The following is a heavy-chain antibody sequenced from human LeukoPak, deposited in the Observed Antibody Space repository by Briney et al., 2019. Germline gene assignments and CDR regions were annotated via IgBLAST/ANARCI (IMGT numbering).Heavy chain of an antibody. V-gene: IGHV4-31*03. CDR1: GGSISSGGYY. CDR2: IYYSGST. J-gene: IGHJ4*02. D-gene: IGHD1-7*01. Sequence: NPSQTLSLTCTVSGGSISSGGYYWSCIRQHPGKGLEWIGYIYYSGSTYYNPSLKSRVTISVDTSKNQFSLKLSSVTAADTAVYYCARGITGTTMDFDYWGQGTLVTVSS. CDR3: ARGITGTTMDFDY.